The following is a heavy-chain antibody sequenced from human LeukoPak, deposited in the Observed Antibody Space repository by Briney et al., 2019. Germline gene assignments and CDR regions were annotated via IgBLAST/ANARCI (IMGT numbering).Heavy chain of an antibody. J-gene: IGHJ4*02. CDR2: ISSSSSYI. CDR3: ARDRDDYPYY. V-gene: IGHV3-21*01. Sequence: GGSLRLSCAASGFTFSSYSMNWVRQAPGKGLEWVSFISSSSSYIYHADSVKGRFTISRDNAKNSLSLQMNSLRAEDTAVYYCARDRDDYPYYWGQGTLVTVSS. D-gene: IGHD4-11*01. CDR1: GFTFSSYS.